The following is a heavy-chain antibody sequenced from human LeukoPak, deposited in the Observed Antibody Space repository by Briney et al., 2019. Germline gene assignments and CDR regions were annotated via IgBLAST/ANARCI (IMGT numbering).Heavy chain of an antibody. Sequence: GSSVKVSCKASGGTFSSYAISWVRQAPGQGLEWMGGIIPIFGTANYAQKFQGRLTMTTDSATTSYLELRGLRSDDTAVYFCARHEITYSLDYWGQGTPVTVAS. CDR1: GGTFSSYA. CDR2: IIPIFGTA. V-gene: IGHV1-69*05. J-gene: IGHJ4*02. D-gene: IGHD2-21*01. CDR3: ARHEITYSLDY.